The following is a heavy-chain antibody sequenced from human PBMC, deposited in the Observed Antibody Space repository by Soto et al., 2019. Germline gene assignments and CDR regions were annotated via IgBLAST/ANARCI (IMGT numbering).Heavy chain of an antibody. CDR2: IHYSGNT. Sequence: SDTLSLTCTVSGVSISSSSYYWGWIRQPPGKGLEWIGSIHYSGNTYYNPSLKSRLTISVDTSKNQFSLKVRSVTAADTAVNYCARRFHVDTAMTINDWWGRGKQVTVSS. CDR1: GVSISSSSYY. J-gene: IGHJ4*01. D-gene: IGHD5-18*01. CDR3: ARRFHVDTAMTINDW. V-gene: IGHV4-39*01.